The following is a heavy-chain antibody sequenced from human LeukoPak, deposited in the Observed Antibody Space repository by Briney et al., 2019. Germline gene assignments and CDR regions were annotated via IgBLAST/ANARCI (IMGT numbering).Heavy chain of an antibody. Sequence: SETLSLTCTVSGGSISSSSYYWGWIRQPPGKGLEWIGYIYYSGSTNYNPSLKSRVTISVDTSKNQFSLKLSSVTAADTAVYYCARVERIGFFLDYWGQGTLVTVSS. CDR2: IYYSGST. D-gene: IGHD3-3*01. CDR1: GGSISSSSYY. V-gene: IGHV4-61*05. CDR3: ARVERIGFFLDY. J-gene: IGHJ4*02.